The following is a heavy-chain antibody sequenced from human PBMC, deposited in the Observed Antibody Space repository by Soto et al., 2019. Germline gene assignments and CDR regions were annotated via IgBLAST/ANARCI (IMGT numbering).Heavy chain of an antibody. V-gene: IGHV3-30*18. D-gene: IGHD4-17*01. Sequence: QVQLVESGGGVVQPGRSLRLSCAASGFTFSSYGMHWVRQAPGKGLEWVAVISYDGSNKYYADSVKGRFTISRDKSKNTMYLQMNSLRAEDKAVYYCAKDMPVLVVIWRTVTTSDYWGQGTLVTVSS. J-gene: IGHJ4*02. CDR1: GFTFSSYG. CDR2: ISYDGSNK. CDR3: AKDMPVLVVIWRTVTTSDY.